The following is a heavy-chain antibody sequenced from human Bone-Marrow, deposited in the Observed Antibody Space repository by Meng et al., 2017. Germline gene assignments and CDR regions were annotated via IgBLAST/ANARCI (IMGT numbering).Heavy chain of an antibody. V-gene: IGHV3-33*01. Sequence: VLLVESGGVLVQPGGSLRLSCAASGFTFSSYGMHWVRQAPGKGLEWVAVIWYDGSNKYYADSVKGRFTISRDNSKNTLYLQMNSLRAEDTAVYYCAREGDSSGPNFDYWGQGTLVTVSS. CDR1: GFTFSSYG. J-gene: IGHJ4*02. D-gene: IGHD6-19*01. CDR2: IWYDGSNK. CDR3: AREGDSSGPNFDY.